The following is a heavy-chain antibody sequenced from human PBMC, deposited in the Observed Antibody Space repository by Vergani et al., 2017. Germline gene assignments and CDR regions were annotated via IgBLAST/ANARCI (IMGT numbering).Heavy chain of an antibody. CDR2: IWSKPYGGTT. CDR3: ARDRLDDIYAYFDH. Sequence: EVQLLESGGGSVQPGESLRLSCVASGFRFREHGMNWVRQAPGKGLEWVAFIWSKPYGGTTEYAASVKGRFTISRDDSKSIAYLQMSSLKAEDTAVYYCARDRLDDIYAYFDHCCQGTLVTVSP. D-gene: IGHD3-16*01. V-gene: IGHV3-49*04. CDR1: GFRFREHG. J-gene: IGHJ4*02.